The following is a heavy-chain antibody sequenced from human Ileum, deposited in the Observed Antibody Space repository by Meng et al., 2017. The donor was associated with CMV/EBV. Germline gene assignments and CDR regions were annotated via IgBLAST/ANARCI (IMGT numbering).Heavy chain of an antibody. Sequence: QGPLQGPGQGLVQPSQTLSLSCTVSGASISSGDYYWSWIRQPPGKGLEWIGYIFFSGNTYYNPSLNNRVIISIDTPRNQFSLKVDSVTAADTAVYYCARFRIAALGNLFDPWGHGTLVTVSS. D-gene: IGHD6-13*01. CDR3: ARFRIAALGNLFDP. CDR1: GASISSGDYY. CDR2: IFFSGNT. V-gene: IGHV4-30-4*08. J-gene: IGHJ5*02.